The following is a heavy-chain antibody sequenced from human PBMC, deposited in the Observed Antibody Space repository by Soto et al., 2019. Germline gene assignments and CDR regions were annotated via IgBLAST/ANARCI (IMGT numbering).Heavy chain of an antibody. J-gene: IGHJ6*02. CDR2: IYYSGST. CDR3: AREGDGSGNYYYGMDV. CDR1: GGSIGSGGYY. Sequence: SETLSLTSPVSGGSIGSGGYYWSWIRQHPGKGLEWIGYIYYSGSTYYNPSLKSRVTISVDTSKNQFSLKLSSVTAADTAVYYCAREGDGSGNYYYGMDVWGQGTTVTVSS. V-gene: IGHV4-31*03. D-gene: IGHD3-10*01.